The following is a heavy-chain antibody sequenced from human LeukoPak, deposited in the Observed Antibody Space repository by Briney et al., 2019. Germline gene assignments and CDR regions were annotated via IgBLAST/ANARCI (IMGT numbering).Heavy chain of an antibody. J-gene: IGHJ4*02. V-gene: IGHV3-74*01. CDR1: GFTISSNW. CDR3: VRDFETVWTPGDDFEN. CDR2: IDYNGRIT. D-gene: IGHD3-16*01. Sequence: GGSLRLSCAASGFTISSNWMHWVRQAPGKGLVWVARIDYNGRITSVADSVKGRFAISRDNARNTLYLQMNSLRAEDTAVYYCVRDFETVWTPGDDFENWGQGTLVTVSS.